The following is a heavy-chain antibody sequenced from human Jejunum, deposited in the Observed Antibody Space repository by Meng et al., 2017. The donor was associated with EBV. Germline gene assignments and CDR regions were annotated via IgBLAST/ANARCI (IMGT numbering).Heavy chain of an antibody. CDR3: ARDRGVEDY. CDR1: GGSISTDNW. D-gene: IGHD5-24*01. V-gene: IGHV4-4*02. CDR2: IHHSGST. J-gene: IGHJ4*02. Sequence: QVQLRESGPGRVKPSGTLSLTCAVSGGSISTDNWWSWVRQPPGKGLEYIGEIHHSGSTKYNPSLKSRVTISVDKSNNHFSLKLSSVTAADTAVYYCARDRGVEDYWGQGTLVTVSS.